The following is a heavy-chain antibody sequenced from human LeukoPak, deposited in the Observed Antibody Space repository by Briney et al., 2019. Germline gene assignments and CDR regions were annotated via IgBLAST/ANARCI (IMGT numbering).Heavy chain of an antibody. CDR2: INPSGGST. Sequence: ASVKVSCKASGYTFTSYYMHWVRQAPGQGLEWMGIINPSGGSTSYAQKFQGRVTMTRDTSTSTVYMELSSLRSEDTAVYYCARDPVRDHSSGWGIDYWGQGTLVTVSS. CDR3: ARDPVRDHSSGWGIDY. CDR1: GYTFTSYY. D-gene: IGHD6-19*01. V-gene: IGHV1-46*01. J-gene: IGHJ4*02.